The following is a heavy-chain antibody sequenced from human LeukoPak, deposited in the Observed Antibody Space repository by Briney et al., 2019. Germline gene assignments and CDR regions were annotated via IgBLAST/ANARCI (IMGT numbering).Heavy chain of an antibody. J-gene: IGHJ1*01. D-gene: IGHD3-22*01. V-gene: IGHV4-59*01. Sequence: PSQTLSLTCTVSGASISSYYWSSIRQPPGNGLEWIRYIYYIGTTNYNPSLKSRVTISVYMSKNQFSLKLSSVTAADTAVYYCARLKYYYDSSGYRAEYFQHWGQGTLVTVSS. CDR1: GASISSYY. CDR3: ARLKYYYDSSGYRAEYFQH. CDR2: IYYIGTT.